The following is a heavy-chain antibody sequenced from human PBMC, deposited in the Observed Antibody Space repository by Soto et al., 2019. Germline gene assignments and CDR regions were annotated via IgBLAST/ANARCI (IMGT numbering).Heavy chain of an antibody. CDR1: GGTFSSYA. Sequence: SVKVSCKASGGTFSSYAIRWVRQAPGQGLEWVGGIIPIFGTANYAQKFEGRVTITADESTSTAYMELSSLRSEDTAVYYCARERGGGTDYYHYGMDVWGQGTTVTVSS. V-gene: IGHV1-69*13. J-gene: IGHJ6*02. D-gene: IGHD1-26*01. CDR3: ARERGGGTDYYHYGMDV. CDR2: IIPIFGTA.